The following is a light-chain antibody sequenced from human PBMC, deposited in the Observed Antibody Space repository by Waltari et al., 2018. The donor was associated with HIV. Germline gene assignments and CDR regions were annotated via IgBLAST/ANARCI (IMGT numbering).Light chain of an antibody. CDR2: WAS. Sequence: DIVMTQSPDSLAVSLGERATIDCQSNQPVFYSSNHKNYLAWYQQRPGQPPKLLIYWASTRESGVPDRFSGSGSGTDFTLTISSLQAEDVAVYYCQQYFNAPLTFGGGTKVEIK. V-gene: IGKV4-1*01. J-gene: IGKJ4*01. CDR3: QQYFNAPLT. CDR1: QPVFYSSNHKNY.